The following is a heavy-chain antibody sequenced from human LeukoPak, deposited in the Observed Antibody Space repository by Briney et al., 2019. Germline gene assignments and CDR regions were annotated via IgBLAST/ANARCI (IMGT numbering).Heavy chain of an antibody. CDR1: GFTFSNYA. V-gene: IGHV3-30*04. D-gene: IGHD5/OR15-5a*01. Sequence: GGSLRLSCAVSGFTFSNYAMHWVRQAPGKGLEWVAAISYSGIKESYADSVKGRFTLSRDISKNTLYLQMSSLRVGDTAVYYCARGGGRVSTVELDYWGQGTLVTVSS. J-gene: IGHJ4*02. CDR2: ISYSGIKE. CDR3: ARGGGRVSTVELDY.